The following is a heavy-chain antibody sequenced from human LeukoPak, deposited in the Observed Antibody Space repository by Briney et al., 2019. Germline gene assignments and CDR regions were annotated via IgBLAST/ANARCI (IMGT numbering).Heavy chain of an antibody. CDR1: GFTFEDFA. CDR3: ATPSRGGRYDFDY. D-gene: IGHD6-19*01. Sequence: QPGGSLRLSCAASGFTFEDFAMHWVCQAPGKGLEWVSLILGDGGRKYYADSVKGRFTISRDNSKNSLYLQMNSLRLEDTALYYCATPSRGGRYDFDYWGQGTLVTVSS. V-gene: IGHV3-43*02. CDR2: ILGDGGRK. J-gene: IGHJ4*02.